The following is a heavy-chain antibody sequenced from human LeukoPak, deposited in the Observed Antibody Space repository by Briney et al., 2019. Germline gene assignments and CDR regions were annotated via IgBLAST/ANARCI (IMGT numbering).Heavy chain of an antibody. CDR1: GFTFSSYG. J-gene: IGHJ5*02. CDR2: TRYDGNIK. V-gene: IGHV3-30*02. CDR3: ARGRIVVVVAATQDGFDP. D-gene: IGHD2-15*01. Sequence: SGGSLRLSCAASGFTFSSYGMHWVRQAPGKGLEWVAFTRYDGNIKYYADSVKGRFTISRDNAKNSLYLQMNSLRAEDTAVYYCARGRIVVVVAATQDGFDPWGQGTLVTVSS.